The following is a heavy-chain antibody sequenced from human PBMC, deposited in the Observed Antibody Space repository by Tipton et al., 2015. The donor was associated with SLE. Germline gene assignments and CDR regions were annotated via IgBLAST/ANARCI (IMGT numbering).Heavy chain of an antibody. CDR1: LYSIGSGLY. D-gene: IGHD2/OR15-2a*01. V-gene: IGHV4-38-2*02. CDR2: FYHRGTT. CDR3: ARSSTVRTLLWPTFAY. J-gene: IGHJ4*02. Sequence: LSLTCTVSLYSIGSGLYWDWVRQAPGKGLEWIGNFYHRGTTYYNPSLKSRVTISADTSKNHLSLKMTSVTAADTAVYFCARSSTVRTLLWPTFAYWGQGTLVTVSS.